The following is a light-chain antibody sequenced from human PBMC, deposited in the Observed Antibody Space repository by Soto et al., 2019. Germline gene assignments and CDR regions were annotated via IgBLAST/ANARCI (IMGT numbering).Light chain of an antibody. CDR3: QQYNDWPLT. CDR2: GAS. CDR1: QSINNN. V-gene: IGKV3-15*01. Sequence: EIVMTQSPATLSVSPGERATLSCRASQSINNNLAWYQQKRGQSPRLLIYGASSRATGTPARFSGSGSGTGFTLTISSLQSEDFAIYYCQQYNDWPLTFGGGTKGEIK. J-gene: IGKJ4*01.